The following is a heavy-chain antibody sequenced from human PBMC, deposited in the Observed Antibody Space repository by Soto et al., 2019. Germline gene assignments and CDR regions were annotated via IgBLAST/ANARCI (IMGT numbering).Heavy chain of an antibody. D-gene: IGHD5-12*01. CDR2: IIPLFGTA. CDR1: GGTFSTYD. V-gene: IGHV1-69*01. Sequence: QVQLVQSGAEVNKPGSSVKVSCKASGGTFSTYDICWVRQAPGQRLEWMGGIIPLFGTANYAQKYQGRATIIADESTRTAYMELRRLRSEDTAVYYCAINEGTDGYKFAYWGQGTLVTVSS. J-gene: IGHJ4*02. CDR3: AINEGTDGYKFAY.